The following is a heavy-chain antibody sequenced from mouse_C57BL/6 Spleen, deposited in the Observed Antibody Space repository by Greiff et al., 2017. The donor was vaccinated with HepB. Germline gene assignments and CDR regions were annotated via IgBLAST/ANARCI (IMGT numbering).Heavy chain of an antibody. CDR3: ARRFYYDYGYWYFDV. D-gene: IGHD2-4*01. CDR2: IDPSDSYT. Sequence: QVQLQQPGAELVKPGASVKLSCKASGYTFTSYWMQWVKQRPGQGLEWIGEIDPSDSYTNYNQKFKGKATLTVDTSSSTAYMQLSSLTSEDSAVYYCARRFYYDYGYWYFDVWGTGTTVTVSS. CDR1: GYTFTSYW. J-gene: IGHJ1*03. V-gene: IGHV1-50*01.